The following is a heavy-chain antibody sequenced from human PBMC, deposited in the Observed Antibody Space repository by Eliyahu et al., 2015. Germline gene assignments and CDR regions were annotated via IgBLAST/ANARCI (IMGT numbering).Heavy chain of an antibody. CDR1: GFAFSTYS. CDR2: ISSNSATI. J-gene: IGHJ4*02. D-gene: IGHD3-9*01. V-gene: IGHV3-48*02. Sequence: EVQLVESGGGLAQPGGSLRLSCTASGFAFSTYSMNWVRQAPGKGLEWISYISSNSATIYYADSVEGRFTISRDNAKNSLYLQMNSLRDEDTAVYYCARCELTSVPPQYWGLGTLVTVSS. CDR3: ARCELTSVPPQY.